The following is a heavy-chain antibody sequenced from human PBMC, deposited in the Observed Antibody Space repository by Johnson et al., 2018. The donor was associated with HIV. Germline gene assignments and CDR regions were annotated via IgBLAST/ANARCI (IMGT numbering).Heavy chain of an antibody. Sequence: VQLVESGGVVVQPGGSLRLSCAASGFTFDDYTMHWVRQAPGKGLEWVSLISWDGGSTYYADSVKGRFTISRDNSKNSLYLQMNSLRAEDTAVYYCARAASDAFDIWGQGTMVTVSS. CDR3: ARAASDAFDI. V-gene: IGHV3-43*01. CDR1: GFTFDDYT. J-gene: IGHJ3*02. CDR2: ISWDGGST.